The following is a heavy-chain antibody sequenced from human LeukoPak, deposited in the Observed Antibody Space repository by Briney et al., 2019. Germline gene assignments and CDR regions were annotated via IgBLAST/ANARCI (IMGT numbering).Heavy chain of an antibody. CDR1: GFTLSSYA. J-gene: IGHJ4*02. CDR3: ARGHYYFDY. D-gene: IGHD3-10*01. Sequence: GGSLRLSCAASGFTLSSYAMSWVRQAPGKGLEWVSGISGSGGSTCYADSVKGRFTISRDNSKNTLYLQMNSLRAEDTAVYYCARGHYYFDYWGQGTLVTVSS. CDR2: ISGSGGST. V-gene: IGHV3-23*01.